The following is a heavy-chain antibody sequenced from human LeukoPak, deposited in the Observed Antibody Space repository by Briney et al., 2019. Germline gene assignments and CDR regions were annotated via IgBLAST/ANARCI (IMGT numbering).Heavy chain of an antibody. J-gene: IGHJ3*02. Sequence: SETLSLTCAVSGGSISSNTNDWGWIRQPPGLGLEWIGSIHYTASTYYNPSLKSRVTVSADTSKYQLSLKLTSVTASATAVYYCARHGSNRVFPSFDIWGQGTMVAVSS. CDR3: ARHGSNRVFPSFDI. D-gene: IGHD2-2*03. CDR1: GGSISSNTND. V-gene: IGHV4-39*01. CDR2: IHYTAST.